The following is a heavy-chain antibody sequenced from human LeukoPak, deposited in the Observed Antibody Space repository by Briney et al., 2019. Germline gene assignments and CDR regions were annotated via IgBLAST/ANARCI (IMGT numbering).Heavy chain of an antibody. J-gene: IGHJ4*02. V-gene: IGHV3-49*03. CDR2: IRSKAYGETA. Sequence: GGSLRLSCAASGFTFSNAYMNWIRQAPGKGLEWVGFIRSKAYGETADYAASVKGRFTISRDDSKAIAYLQMNSLKTEDTAVYHCTRDRGAYNLYDYWGQGTLVTVSS. D-gene: IGHD1-1*01. CDR3: TRDRGAYNLYDY. CDR1: GFTFSNAY.